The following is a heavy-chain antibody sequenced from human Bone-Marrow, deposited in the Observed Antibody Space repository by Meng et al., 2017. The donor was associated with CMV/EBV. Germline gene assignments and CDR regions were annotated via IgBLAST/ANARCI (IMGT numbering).Heavy chain of an antibody. CDR2: INHSGST. Sequence: HVPLQPWGPGPFMPSEPLSPTRAVYGRSFSGYSLSWLRQPPGNGLTWIGEINHSGSTNYNPSLKSRVTISVDTSKTQFSLKLSSVTAADTAVYYCARTAPKYQLLARPWFDPWGQGTLVTVSS. J-gene: IGHJ5*02. CDR3: ARTAPKYQLLARPWFDP. CDR1: GRSFSGYS. D-gene: IGHD2-2*01. V-gene: IGHV4-34*01.